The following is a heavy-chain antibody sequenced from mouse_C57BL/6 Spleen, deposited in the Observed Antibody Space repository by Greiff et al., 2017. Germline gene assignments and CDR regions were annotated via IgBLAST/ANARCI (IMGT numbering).Heavy chain of an antibody. J-gene: IGHJ1*03. CDR2: IHPNSGST. CDR1: GYTFTSYW. V-gene: IGHV1-64*01. D-gene: IGHD1-1*01. CDR3: AFSSYWYFDV. Sequence: QVQLQQPGAELVKPGASVKLSCKASGYTFTSYWMHWVKQRPGQGLEWIGMIHPNSGSTNYNEKFKSKATLTVDKSSRTAYMQLSSRTSADSAVEYCAFSSYWYFDVWGTGTTVTVSS.